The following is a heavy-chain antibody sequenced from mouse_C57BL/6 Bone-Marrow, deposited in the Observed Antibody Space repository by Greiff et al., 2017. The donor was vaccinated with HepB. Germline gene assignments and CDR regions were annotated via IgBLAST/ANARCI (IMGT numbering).Heavy chain of an antibody. V-gene: IGHV1-59*01. D-gene: IGHD1-1*01. CDR1: GYTFTSYW. J-gene: IGHJ2*01. CDR3: AREDPYYGSSFDY. CDR2: IDPSDSYT. Sequence: QVQLQQPGAELVRPGTSVKLSCKASGYTFTSYWMHWVKQRPGQGLEWIGVIDPSDSYTNYNQKFKGKATLTVDTSSSKAYMQLSSLTSEDSAVYYCAREDPYYGSSFDYWGQGTTLTVSS.